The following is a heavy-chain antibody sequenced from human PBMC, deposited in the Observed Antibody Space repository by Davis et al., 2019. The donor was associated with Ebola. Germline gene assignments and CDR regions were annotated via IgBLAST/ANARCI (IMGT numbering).Heavy chain of an antibody. J-gene: IGHJ4*02. D-gene: IGHD3-3*02. CDR2: IYPGDSDT. CDR3: ARRGGWSGAFLDY. Sequence: GESLKISCKCSGYTCTTYWIGWLRQLPGKGLEWMGIIYPGDSDTRYSPSVQSQVTISADTSISTTYLQWSSLKASETAMYYCARRGGWSGAFLDYWGQGTLVTVSS. CDR1: GYTCTTYW. V-gene: IGHV5-51*01.